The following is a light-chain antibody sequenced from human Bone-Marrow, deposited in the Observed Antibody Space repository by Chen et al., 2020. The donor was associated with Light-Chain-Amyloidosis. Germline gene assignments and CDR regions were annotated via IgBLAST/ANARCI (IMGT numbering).Light chain of an antibody. Sequence: QSALTQPPSVSGSPGQSITISCTGTSSDVGGYNFVSWYQQHPGKAPKLMIYEVTKRPSGVPDRFSGSKSGNTASLTVSGLQAEDEADYYCSSYGGSNNLLFGGGTKVTVL. CDR3: SSYGGSNNLL. V-gene: IGLV2-8*01. J-gene: IGLJ2*01. CDR1: SSDVGGYNF. CDR2: EVT.